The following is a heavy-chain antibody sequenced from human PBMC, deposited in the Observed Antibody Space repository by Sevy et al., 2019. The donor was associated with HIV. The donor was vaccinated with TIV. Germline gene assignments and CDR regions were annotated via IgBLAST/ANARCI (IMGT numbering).Heavy chain of an antibody. CDR2: IYSGGST. D-gene: IGHD2-2*01. CDR3: ARLLVQGPYYYYGMDV. CDR1: GFTVSSNY. Sequence: GGSLRLSCAASGFTVSSNYMNWVRQAPGKGLEWVSVIYSGGSTYYADSVKGRFTISRDNSKNTLYLRMNSLRAEDTAVYYCARLLVQGPYYYYGMDVWGQGTTVTVSS. J-gene: IGHJ6*02. V-gene: IGHV3-53*01.